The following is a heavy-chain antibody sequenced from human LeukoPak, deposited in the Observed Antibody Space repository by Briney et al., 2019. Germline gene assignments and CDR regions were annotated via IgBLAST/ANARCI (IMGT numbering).Heavy chain of an antibody. D-gene: IGHD2-15*01. CDR2: ISGSGGSA. CDR1: GFSFSSYA. V-gene: IGHV3-23*01. J-gene: IGHJ5*02. CDR3: AKARGFCSGGSCYNPFDP. Sequence: GGSLRLSCAASGFSFSSYAMSWVRQAPGKGLEWVSGISGSGGSAYYADSVKGRFTISRDNSKNTLYVQMNSLRAEDTAVYYCAKARGFCSGGSCYNPFDPWGQGTLVTVSS.